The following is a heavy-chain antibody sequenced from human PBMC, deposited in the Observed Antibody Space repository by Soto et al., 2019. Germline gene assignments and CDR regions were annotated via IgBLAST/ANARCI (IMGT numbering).Heavy chain of an antibody. CDR2: IHYSGSI. Sequence: QVQLQESGPGPVRPSQTLSLTCTVSGGSISTDHYHWTWIRQTPGKGLEWIGYIHYSGSIHFNPSLPSRVSMSVDTSKNLFSLKLSSVTAADTAVYFCAREDDGGDRDYYGLDVWGQGTTVTVSS. CDR1: GGSISTDHYH. CDR3: AREDDGGDRDYYGLDV. V-gene: IGHV4-30-4*01. J-gene: IGHJ6*02. D-gene: IGHD2-21*02.